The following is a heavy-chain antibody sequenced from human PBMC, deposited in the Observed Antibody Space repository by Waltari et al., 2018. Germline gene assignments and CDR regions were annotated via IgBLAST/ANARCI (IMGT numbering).Heavy chain of an antibody. V-gene: IGHV3-30*18. CDR2: IAYDGSET. Sequence: QMKLVESGGGVVQPGRSLRLSCAASGFPFNSYGMHWVRQAPGKGLEWVTIIAYDGSETLYADSVKCRFTISRDNFDNTVSLQMNSLRPDDTAIYYCVKEKAQRQPFDSWGQGTLVIVSS. J-gene: IGHJ4*02. CDR1: GFPFNSYG. D-gene: IGHD5-18*01. CDR3: VKEKAQRQPFDS.